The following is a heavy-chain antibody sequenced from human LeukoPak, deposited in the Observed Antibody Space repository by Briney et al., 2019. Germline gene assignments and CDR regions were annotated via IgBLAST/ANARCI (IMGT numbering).Heavy chain of an antibody. CDR3: ARVFRGLLGGSYYYFDS. V-gene: IGHV1-69*13. J-gene: IGHJ4*02. Sequence: ASVKVSCKVSGGPFSRYAISWVRQAPGHGLEWIGGILPSFGTANYAQKFQVRVTITADESTGAAYMELSSLRSEDTAVYYCARVFRGLLGGSYYYFDSWGQGTLVAVSS. CDR1: GGPFSRYA. D-gene: IGHD3-10*01. CDR2: ILPSFGTA.